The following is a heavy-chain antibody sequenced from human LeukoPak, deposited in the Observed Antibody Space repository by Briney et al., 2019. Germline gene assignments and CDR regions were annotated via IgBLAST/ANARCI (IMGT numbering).Heavy chain of an antibody. Sequence: TGGSLRLSCAASGFTFSTYAMSWVRQAPGKGLEWVSAISGSGGSTYYADSVKGRFTISRDNSKNTLYLQMNSLRAEDTAVYYCAKDMLRNSGTYYGYFDYWGQGTLVTVSS. CDR2: ISGSGGST. V-gene: IGHV3-23*01. J-gene: IGHJ4*02. D-gene: IGHD1-26*01. CDR3: AKDMLRNSGTYYGYFDY. CDR1: GFTFSTYA.